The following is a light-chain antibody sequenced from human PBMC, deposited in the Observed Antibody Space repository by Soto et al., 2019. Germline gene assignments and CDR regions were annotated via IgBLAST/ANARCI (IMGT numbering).Light chain of an antibody. V-gene: IGKV1-39*01. CDR2: AAS. CDR1: QSISSY. CDR3: QQSYISPST. J-gene: IGKJ1*01. Sequence: DIQMTQSPSSLSASVGDRVTITCRASQSISSYLNWYQQKPGKAPKLLIYAASSLQSGVPSRFSGSGSGTDFTLNISSLQPEDFATYYCQQSYISPSTFGQGTKVEIK.